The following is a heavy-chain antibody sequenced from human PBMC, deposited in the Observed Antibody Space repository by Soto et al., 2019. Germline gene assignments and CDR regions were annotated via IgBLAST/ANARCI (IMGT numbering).Heavy chain of an antibody. CDR3: ARASRYYGSGSYPYYYYGTDV. CDR2: IIPIFGTA. J-gene: IGHJ6*02. D-gene: IGHD3-10*01. CDR1: GGTFSSYA. Sequence: GASVKVSCKASGGTFSSYAISWVRQAPGQGLEWMGGIIPIFGTANYAQKFQGRVTITADESTSTAYMELSSLRSEDTAVYYCARASRYYGSGSYPYYYYGTDVWGQGTTVTVSS. V-gene: IGHV1-69*13.